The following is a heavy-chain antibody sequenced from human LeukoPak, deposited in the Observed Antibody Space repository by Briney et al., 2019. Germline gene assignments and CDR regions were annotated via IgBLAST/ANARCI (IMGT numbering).Heavy chain of an antibody. CDR3: ARVRELGRFDY. J-gene: IGHJ4*02. CDR1: GFTFSSYA. CDR2: ISSSSSTI. Sequence: GGSLRLSCAASGFTFSSYAMSWVRQAPGKGLEWVSYISSSSSTIYYADSVKGRFTISRDNAKNSLYLQMNSLRAEDTAVYYCARVRELGRFDYWGQGTLVTVSS. V-gene: IGHV3-48*01. D-gene: IGHD1-26*01.